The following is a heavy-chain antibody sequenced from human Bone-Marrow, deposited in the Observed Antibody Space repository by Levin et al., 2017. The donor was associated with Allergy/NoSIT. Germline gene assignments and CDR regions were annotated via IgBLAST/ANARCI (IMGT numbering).Heavy chain of an antibody. CDR3: ARQWVVVVPAAISDAFDI. CDR1: GGSISSSSYY. D-gene: IGHD2-2*01. V-gene: IGHV4-39*01. J-gene: IGHJ3*02. Sequence: SETLSLTCTVSGGSISSSSYYWGWIRQPPGKGLEWIGSIYYSGSTYYNPSLKSRVTISVDTPKNQFSLKLSSVTAADTAVYYCARQWVVVVPAAISDAFDIWGQGTMVTVSS. CDR2: IYYSGST.